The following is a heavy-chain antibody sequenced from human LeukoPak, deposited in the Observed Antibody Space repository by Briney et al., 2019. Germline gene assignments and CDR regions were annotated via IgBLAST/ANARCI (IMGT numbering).Heavy chain of an antibody. CDR3: ARQSYGSSYYFDY. J-gene: IGHJ4*02. CDR2: VNPNTGTT. D-gene: IGHD6-6*01. Sequence: ASVKVSCKASGYTFNDYYIHWVRQAPGHGLEWMGWVNPNTGTTNYAQKFQGRVTLTRDTSISTAYMELSSLTSDDTAVYYCARQSYGSSYYFDYWGQGTLVTVSS. CDR1: GYTFNDYY. V-gene: IGHV1-2*02.